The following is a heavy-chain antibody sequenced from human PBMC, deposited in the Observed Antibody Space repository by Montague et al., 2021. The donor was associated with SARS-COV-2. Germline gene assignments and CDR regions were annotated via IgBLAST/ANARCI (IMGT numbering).Heavy chain of an antibody. V-gene: IGHV6-1*01. J-gene: IGHJ4*01. CDR2: TYYRSKWYN. CDR1: GDSVSRNSAA. Sequence: CAISGDSVSRNSAAWNWTRQSPSRGLEWLGRTYYRSKWYNDYAVSVKSRITINPDTSKNQISLQLNSVTPEDTAVYYCARTSASRDYWGQGTLVTVSS. D-gene: IGHD1-26*01. CDR3: ARTSASRDY.